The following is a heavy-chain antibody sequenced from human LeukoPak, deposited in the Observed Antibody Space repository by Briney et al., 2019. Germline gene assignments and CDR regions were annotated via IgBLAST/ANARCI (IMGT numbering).Heavy chain of an antibody. Sequence: SGTLSLTCTVSGGSISSYYWSWIRQPPGKGLEWIGYIYYSGSTNYNPSLKSRVTISVDTSKNQFSLKLSSLTAADTAVYYCARLSPRTATRSPSFDPWGQGTLVTVSS. CDR1: GGSISSYY. D-gene: IGHD1-1*01. CDR3: ARLSPRTATRSPSFDP. J-gene: IGHJ5*02. CDR2: IYYSGST. V-gene: IGHV4-59*01.